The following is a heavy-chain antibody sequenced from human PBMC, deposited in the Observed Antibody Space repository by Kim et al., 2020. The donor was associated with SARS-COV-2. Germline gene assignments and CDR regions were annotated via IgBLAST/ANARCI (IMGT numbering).Heavy chain of an antibody. CDR2: IIPILGIA. V-gene: IGHV1-69*04. J-gene: IGHJ6*02. CDR3: ARDPGMGTGTIVSNYYYGMDV. CDR1: GGTFSSYA. Sequence: SVKVSCKASGGTFSSYAISWVRQAPGQGLEWMGRIIPILGIANYAQKFQGRVTITADKSTSTAYMELSSLRSEDTAVYYCARDPGMGTGTIVSNYYYGMDVWGQGTTVTVAS. D-gene: IGHD1-7*01.